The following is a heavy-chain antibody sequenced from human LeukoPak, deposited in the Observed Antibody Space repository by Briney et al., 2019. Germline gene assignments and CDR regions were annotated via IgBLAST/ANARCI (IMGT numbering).Heavy chain of an antibody. CDR2: INHSGST. V-gene: IGHV4-34*01. Sequence: SETLSLTCAVYVDSFSVYYWSWIRQPPGKGLEWMGEINHSGSTNYNPSLKSRVTITVTTSKNQFSLKLSSVTAADTAVDYCARRGARLSIAARRYFDYWGQGTLVTVSS. CDR3: ARRGARLSIAARRYFDY. D-gene: IGHD6-6*01. J-gene: IGHJ4*02. CDR1: VDSFSVYY.